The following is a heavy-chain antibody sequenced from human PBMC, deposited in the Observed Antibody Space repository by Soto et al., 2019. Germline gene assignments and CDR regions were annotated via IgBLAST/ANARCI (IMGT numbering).Heavy chain of an antibody. CDR1: GDSVSSNSAA. D-gene: IGHD6-6*01. CDR3: ARDLAHSSSFLGYYYYYGMDV. Sequence: KQSQTLSLTCAISGDSVSSNSAAWNWIRQSPSRGLEWLGRTYYRSKWYNDYAVSVKSRITINPDTSKNQFSLQLNSVTPEDTAVYYCARDLAHSSSFLGYYYYYGMDVWGQGTTVTVSS. V-gene: IGHV6-1*01. CDR2: TYYRSKWYN. J-gene: IGHJ6*02.